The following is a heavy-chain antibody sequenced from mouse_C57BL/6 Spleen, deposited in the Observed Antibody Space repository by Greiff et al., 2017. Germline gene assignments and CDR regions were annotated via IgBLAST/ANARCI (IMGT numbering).Heavy chain of an antibody. D-gene: IGHD1-1*01. V-gene: IGHV1-19*01. Sequence: VQLQQSGPVLVKPGASVKMSCKASGYTFTDYYMNWVKQSHGKSLEWIGVINPYNGGTSYNQKFKGKATLTVDKSSSTAYMALNSLTSEDSAVYYCASGSTTGLAYWGQGTLVTVSA. CDR1: GYTFTDYY. J-gene: IGHJ3*01. CDR2: INPYNGGT. CDR3: ASGSTTGLAY.